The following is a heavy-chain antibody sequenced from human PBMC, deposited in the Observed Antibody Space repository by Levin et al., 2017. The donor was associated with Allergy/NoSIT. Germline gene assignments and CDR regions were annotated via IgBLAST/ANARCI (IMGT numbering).Heavy chain of an antibody. CDR1: GDSVSSTSAA. V-gene: IGHV6-1*01. J-gene: IGHJ4*02. D-gene: IGHD5-12*01. CDR2: TYYVSKWYN. CDR3: ARGVRGYNAYDFLLPFDY. Sequence: SQTLSLTCAISGDSVSSTSAAWHWIRQSPSRGLEWLGRTYYVSKWYNDYAVSVKSRITINPDTSKNQFSLHLNSMTPEDTAVYYCARGVRGYNAYDFLLPFDYWGQGTLVTVSS.